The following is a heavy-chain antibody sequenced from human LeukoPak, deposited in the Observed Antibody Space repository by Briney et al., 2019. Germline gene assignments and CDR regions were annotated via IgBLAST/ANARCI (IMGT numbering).Heavy chain of an antibody. CDR1: GYSFTSYY. J-gene: IGHJ4*02. CDR3: ARGSRWLGDY. Sequence: SVKVSCKASGYSFTSYYMHWIRQAPGQGLEWMGVINTSGGSTSYEQKFQDRVTMTRDTSTSTVYMELSSLRSEDTAVYYCARGSRWLGDYWGQGTLVTVSS. CDR2: INTSGGST. V-gene: IGHV1-46*01. D-gene: IGHD5-24*01.